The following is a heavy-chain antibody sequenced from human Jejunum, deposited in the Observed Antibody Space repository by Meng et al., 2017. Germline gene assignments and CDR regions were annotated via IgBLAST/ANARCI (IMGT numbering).Heavy chain of an antibody. V-gene: IGHV4-39*07. CDR2: IFYSGTT. Sequence: QLQLQGSGPGLVKPSEPLSLTCAVSGGSISTAGYYWGWIRQSPGKGLEWIGSIFYSGTTYYNPSLKSRVTISIDTSKNQFSLKMNSVTAADTAVYYCARDTAGFGPWGQGTLVTVSS. D-gene: IGHD6-13*01. CDR3: ARDTAGFGP. J-gene: IGHJ5*02. CDR1: GGSISTAGYY.